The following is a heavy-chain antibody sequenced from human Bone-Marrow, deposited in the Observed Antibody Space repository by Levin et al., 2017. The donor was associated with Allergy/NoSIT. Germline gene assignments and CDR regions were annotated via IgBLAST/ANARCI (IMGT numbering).Heavy chain of an antibody. D-gene: IGHD2-2*01. V-gene: IGHV3-15*01. CDR1: GFTFSNAW. CDR3: TTDYLPPDVVVPVGAVPYHGMDV. Sequence: KAGESLKISCAASGFTFSNAWMSWVRQAPGKGLEWVGRIKSKTDGGTTDYAAPVKGRFTISRDDSKNTLYLQMNSLKTEDTAVYYCTTDYLPPDVVVPVGAVPYHGMDVWGQGTTVTVSS. CDR2: IKSKTDGGTT. J-gene: IGHJ6*02.